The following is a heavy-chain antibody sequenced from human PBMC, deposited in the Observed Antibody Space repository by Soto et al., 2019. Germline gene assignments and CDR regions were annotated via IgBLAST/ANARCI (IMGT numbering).Heavy chain of an antibody. J-gene: IGHJ4*02. CDR3: ASGHDYSNYFDY. Sequence: GGSLRLSCAASGFTLSSYARHWVRQAPAKGLEWVAVIWYDGSNKYYADSVKGRFTISRDNSKNTLYLQMNSLRAEDTAVYYCASGHDYSNYFDYWGQGTLVTVSS. CDR2: IWYDGSNK. D-gene: IGHD4-4*01. CDR1: GFTLSSYA. V-gene: IGHV3-33*08.